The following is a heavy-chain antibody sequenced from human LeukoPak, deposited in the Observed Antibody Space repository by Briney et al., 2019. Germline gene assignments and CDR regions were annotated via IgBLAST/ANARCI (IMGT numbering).Heavy chain of an antibody. CDR1: GGSISHYY. CDR2: IYYSGTT. Sequence: PSETLSLTCTVSGGSISHYYWSWIRQFPGKGPEWIGYIYYSGTTNYNPSLKSRVTISVDTSRNQFSLQLRSVTAADTAVYYCAREDPQTTVPEGMDVWGQGTTVIVSS. D-gene: IGHD4-17*01. CDR3: AREDPQTTVPEGMDV. J-gene: IGHJ6*02. V-gene: IGHV4-59*01.